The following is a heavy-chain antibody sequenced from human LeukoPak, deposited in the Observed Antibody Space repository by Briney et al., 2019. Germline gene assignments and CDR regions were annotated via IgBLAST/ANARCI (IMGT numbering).Heavy chain of an antibody. CDR1: GGTFSSYA. CDR2: IIPILGIA. D-gene: IGHD3-22*01. CDR3: ARARTGHYYDSSGYSYFDY. Sequence: RASVKVSCKASGGTFSSYAISWVRQAPGQGLEWMGRIIPILGIANYAQKFQGRVTITADKSTSTAYMELSSLRSEDTAVYYCARARTGHYYDSSGYSYFDYWGQGTLVTVSS. V-gene: IGHV1-69*04. J-gene: IGHJ4*02.